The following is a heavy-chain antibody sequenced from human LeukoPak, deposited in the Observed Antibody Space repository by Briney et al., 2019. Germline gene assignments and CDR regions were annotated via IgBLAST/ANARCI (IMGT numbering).Heavy chain of an antibody. CDR3: AKGSGSWADY. CDR2: ISGSGGSA. D-gene: IGHD3-16*01. CDR1: GFNFDAHA. J-gene: IGHJ4*02. V-gene: IGHV3-9*01. Sequence: PGWSLRLSCAASGFNFDAHAMHGVQQAPPKGLEWVSGISGSGGSADYADSVRGRFTISRDNGKKYLFLQMNNLRPEDTALYYCAKGSGSWADYWGQGTLVTVSS.